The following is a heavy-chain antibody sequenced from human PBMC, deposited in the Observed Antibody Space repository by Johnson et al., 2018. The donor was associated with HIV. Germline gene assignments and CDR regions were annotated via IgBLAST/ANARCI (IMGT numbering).Heavy chain of an antibody. CDR2: ISSSGGGP. Sequence: QVQLVESGGGLVQPGGSLRLSCTASGFIFSSYAMHWVRQAPGKGLEYVSAISSSGGGPFYADSVKGSFTISRENAKNTMNIQMKSQRAEDTAGYYCARVKHQVVRVGCGAVEIGGQGTMVTVSS. CDR3: ARVKHQVVRVGCGAVEI. V-gene: IGHV3-64*04. J-gene: IGHJ3*02. D-gene: IGHD4-23*01. CDR1: GFIFSSYA.